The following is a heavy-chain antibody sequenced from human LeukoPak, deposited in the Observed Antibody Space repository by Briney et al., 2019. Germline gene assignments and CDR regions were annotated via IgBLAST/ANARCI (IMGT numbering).Heavy chain of an antibody. V-gene: IGHV3-30*03. CDR1: GFTFSTYG. Sequence: SLRLSCTASGFTFSTYGMHWVRQAPGKGLEWLAIISYDGSNKYYVDSVKGRFTISRDNSKNTLYLQLNSLRPEDTAVYYCARKTSCFDYWGRGTLVTVSS. J-gene: IGHJ4*02. CDR2: ISYDGSNK. D-gene: IGHD2-2*01. CDR3: ARKTSCFDY.